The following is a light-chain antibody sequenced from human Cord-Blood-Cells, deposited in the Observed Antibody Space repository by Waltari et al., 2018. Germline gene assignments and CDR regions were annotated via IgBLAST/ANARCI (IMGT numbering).Light chain of an antibody. CDR2: EAS. V-gene: IGLV2-14*01. CDR1: RSEVGGYNY. J-gene: IGLJ1*01. CDR3: SSYTSSSTYV. Sequence: YALTQPGPGSGATGPSMTITCTATRSEVGGYNYVPWYQQHPGKAPKLMIYEASNRPSGVSNRFSGSKSGNTASLTISVLQAEDEADYYCSSYTSSSTYVFGTGTKVTVL.